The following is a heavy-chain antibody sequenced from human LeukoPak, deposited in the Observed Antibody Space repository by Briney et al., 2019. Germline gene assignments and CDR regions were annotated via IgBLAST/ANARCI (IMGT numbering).Heavy chain of an antibody. CDR3: ARDWTTVTTSPHY. V-gene: IGHV1-69*04. D-gene: IGHD4-17*01. CDR2: IIPILGIA. J-gene: IGHJ4*02. CDR1: GGTFSGYA. Sequence: SVKVSCKASGGTFSGYAISWVRQAPGQGLEWMGRIIPILGIANYAQKFQGRVTITADKSTSTAYMELSSLRSEDTAVYYCARDWTTVTTSPHYRGQGTLVTVSS.